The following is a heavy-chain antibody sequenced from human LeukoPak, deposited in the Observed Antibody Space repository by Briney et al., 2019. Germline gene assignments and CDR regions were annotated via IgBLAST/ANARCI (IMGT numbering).Heavy chain of an antibody. CDR1: GFSFNNFG. CDR2: IWFDGSNQ. V-gene: IGHV3-33*01. CDR3: ARDGWLGGSYSIEY. Sequence: PGRSLRLSCAASGFSFNNFGMYWVRQAPGKGLEWVAVIWFDGSNQYYADSVKGRFTISRDNSKNTLFLQMNSLRAEDTAVYYCARDGWLGGSYSIEYWGQGTLVTVSS. J-gene: IGHJ4*02. D-gene: IGHD1-26*01.